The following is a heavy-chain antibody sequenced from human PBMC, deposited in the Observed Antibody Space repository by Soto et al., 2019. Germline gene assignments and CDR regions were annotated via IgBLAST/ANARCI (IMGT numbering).Heavy chain of an antibody. Sequence: QVQLQESGPGLVKPSQTLSLTCTVSGGSISSGDYYWSWIRQPPGKGLEWIGYIYYSGSTYYNPSLKSRVTISVDTSKNQFSLKLSSVPAADTAVYYCARDPRGGWGYYDSSGFDYWGQGTLVTVSS. D-gene: IGHD3-22*01. V-gene: IGHV4-30-4*01. CDR1: GGSISSGDYY. J-gene: IGHJ4*02. CDR3: ARDPRGGWGYYDSSGFDY. CDR2: IYYSGST.